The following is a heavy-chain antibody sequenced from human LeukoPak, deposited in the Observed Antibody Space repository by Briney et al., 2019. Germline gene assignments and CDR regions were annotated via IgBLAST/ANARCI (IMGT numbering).Heavy chain of an antibody. CDR2: INDKT. V-gene: IGHV3-23*01. D-gene: IGHD3-10*01. CDR1: GFTLSSCA. Sequence: GGSLRLSCAASGFTLSSCAMSWVRQAPGKGLEWVSVINDKTYYAASVKGRFTISRDNSENTLYLQMNSLRVEDTAVYYCAKDLGFGDPHYYYGMDVWGQGTTVTVSS. J-gene: IGHJ6*02. CDR3: AKDLGFGDPHYYYGMDV.